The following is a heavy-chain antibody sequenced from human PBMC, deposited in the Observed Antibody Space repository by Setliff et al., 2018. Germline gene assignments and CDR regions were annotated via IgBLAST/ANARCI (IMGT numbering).Heavy chain of an antibody. CDR3: AREQWLDPPGYYYMDV. CDR1: GGSISSYY. CDR2: IYIGGSA. D-gene: IGHD6-19*01. J-gene: IGHJ6*03. Sequence: LTCTVSGGSISSYYWSWTRQPAGKGLEWIGHIYIGGSANYNPSLKSRVTMSIDTSKNQFSLKLNSVTAADMAVHYCAREQWLDPPGYYYMDVWAKGTTVTVSS. V-gene: IGHV4-4*07.